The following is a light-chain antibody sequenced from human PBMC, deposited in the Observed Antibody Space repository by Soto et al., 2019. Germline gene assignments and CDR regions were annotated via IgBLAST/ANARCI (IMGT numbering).Light chain of an antibody. Sequence: DIQMTQSPSSLSASVGDRVTITCRASQAIIYDLSWYQQKPGEPPKRLIYAASTLHSGVSSRFSGSGSGTEFTLTISSLQPEDFATYFCLQHNSYPRTFGQGTKVDIK. CDR2: AAS. CDR3: LQHNSYPRT. V-gene: IGKV1-17*01. CDR1: QAIIYD. J-gene: IGKJ1*01.